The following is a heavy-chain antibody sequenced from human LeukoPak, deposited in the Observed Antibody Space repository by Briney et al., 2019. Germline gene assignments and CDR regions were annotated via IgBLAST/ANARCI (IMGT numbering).Heavy chain of an antibody. CDR3: ARDPGSGYEEHFDY. J-gene: IGHJ4*02. CDR2: IYSGDT. CDR1: GFTVSSNS. Sequence: GSLRLSCTVSGFTVSSNSMSWVRQAPGKGLEWVSFIYSGDTHYSDSVKGRFTISRDHSKNTLYLQMNSLRAEDTAVYYCARDPGSGYEEHFDYWGQGTLVTVSS. V-gene: IGHV3-53*01. D-gene: IGHD5-12*01.